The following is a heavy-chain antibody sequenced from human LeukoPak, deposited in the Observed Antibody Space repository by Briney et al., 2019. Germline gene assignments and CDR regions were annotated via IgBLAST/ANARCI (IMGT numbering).Heavy chain of an antibody. V-gene: IGHV3-30-3*01. CDR2: ISYDGSNK. J-gene: IGHJ6*02. D-gene: IGHD1-26*01. CDR1: GFTFSSYA. CDR3: ARAGIVGANVTSMDV. Sequence: GGSLRLSCAASGFTFSSYAMHWVRQAPGKGLEWVAVISYDGSNKYHADSVKGRFTISRDNSKNTLYLQMNSLRAEDTAVYYCARAGIVGANVTSMDVWGQGTTVTGSS.